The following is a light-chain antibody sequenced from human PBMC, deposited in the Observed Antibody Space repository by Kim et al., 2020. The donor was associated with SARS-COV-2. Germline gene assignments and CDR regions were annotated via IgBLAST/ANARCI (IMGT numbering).Light chain of an antibody. J-gene: IGLJ3*02. CDR1: NIGSKH. V-gene: IGLV3-9*01. CDR3: QVWDNNTWV. CDR2: RDS. Sequence: SYELTQPLSVSVALGRTASITCGGDNIGSKHVHWYQQKAGQAPVLVIYRDSSRPAEIPERFSGSNSGNTATLTVSRAQAGDEADYYCQVWDNNTWVFGAGTQLTVL.